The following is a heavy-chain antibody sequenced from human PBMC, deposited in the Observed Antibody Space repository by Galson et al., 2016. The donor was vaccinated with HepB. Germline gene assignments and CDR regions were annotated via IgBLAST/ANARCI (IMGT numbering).Heavy chain of an antibody. J-gene: IGHJ5*02. CDR1: GGSFDNFY. Sequence: ETLSLTCAIYGGSFDNFYWSWIRQPPGKGLEWIGEIHHSGTTHYNPSLEGRVTISADTSKKRFSLKLSSVTAADTAVYYCARRGTGDFWSGYYVRAGYNWFDPWGQGTLVIVSS. CDR2: IHHSGTT. V-gene: IGHV4-34*01. CDR3: ARRGTGDFWSGYYVRAGYNWFDP. D-gene: IGHD3-3*01.